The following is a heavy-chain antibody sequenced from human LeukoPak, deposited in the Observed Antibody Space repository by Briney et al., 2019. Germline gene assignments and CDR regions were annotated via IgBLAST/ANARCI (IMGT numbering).Heavy chain of an antibody. J-gene: IGHJ4*02. CDR3: AREGRIVCSGGSCYFDY. D-gene: IGHD2-15*01. CDR1: GYSISSGYY. V-gene: IGHV4-38-2*02. CDR2: IYHSGST. Sequence: SETLSLTCAASGYSISSGYYWGWIRQPPGKGLEWIGSIYHSGSTYYNPSLKSRVTISVDTSKNQFSLKLSSVTAADTAVYYCAREGRIVCSGGSCYFDYWGQGTLVTVSS.